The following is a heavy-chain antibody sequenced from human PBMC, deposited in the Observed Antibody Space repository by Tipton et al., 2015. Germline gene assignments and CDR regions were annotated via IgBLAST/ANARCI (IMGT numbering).Heavy chain of an antibody. CDR3: ARGSFDI. CDR2: IYYSGST. J-gene: IGHJ3*02. V-gene: IGHV4-39*01. Sequence: TLSLTCSVSGGSISTRTYYWGWIRQPPGKGLEFIGTIYYSGSTYYNPSLKGRVSISVDTSKNHFSLSLSSVTAADTAVYYCARGSFDIWGQGTLVTVSS. CDR1: GGSISTRTYY.